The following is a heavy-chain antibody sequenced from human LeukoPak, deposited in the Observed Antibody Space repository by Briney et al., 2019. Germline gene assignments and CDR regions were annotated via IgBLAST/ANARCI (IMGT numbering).Heavy chain of an antibody. CDR1: GGSISSYY. V-gene: IGHV4-59*01. CDR3: ARVTRYYGMDV. D-gene: IGHD1-1*01. CDR2: IYYSGST. J-gene: IGHJ6*02. Sequence: PSETLSLTCTVSGGSISSYYRSWIRQPPGKGLEWIGYIYYSGSTNYNPSLKSRVTISVDTSKNQFSLKLSSVTAADTAVYYCARVTRYYGMDVWGQGTTVTVSS.